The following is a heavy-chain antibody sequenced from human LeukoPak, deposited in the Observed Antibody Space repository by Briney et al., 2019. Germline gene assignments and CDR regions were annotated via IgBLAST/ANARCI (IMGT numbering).Heavy chain of an antibody. V-gene: IGHV3-21*01. CDR1: GFTFDDYG. D-gene: IGHD1-26*01. Sequence: GGSLRLSCAASGFTFDDYGMSWVRQAPGKGLEWVSSISSGSSYIFYADSVKGRFTISRDNAKNSLYLQMNSLRAEDTAVYYCAREFFDREGGTTVLDYWGQGTLVTVSS. J-gene: IGHJ4*02. CDR3: AREFFDREGGTTVLDY. CDR2: ISSGSSYI.